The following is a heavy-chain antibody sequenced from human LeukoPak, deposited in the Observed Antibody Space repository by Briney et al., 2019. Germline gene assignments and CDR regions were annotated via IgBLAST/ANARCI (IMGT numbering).Heavy chain of an antibody. Sequence: PSETLSLTCTVSGGSISSYYWSWIRQPPGKGLEWIGCIYCSGRTNYNPSLKSRVTISVDTSKNQFSLKLSSVTAADTAVYYCASGSPGVVVPAASLDYWGQGTLVTVSS. CDR2: IYCSGRT. J-gene: IGHJ4*02. CDR1: GGSISSYY. CDR3: ASGSPGVVVPAASLDY. V-gene: IGHV4-59*08. D-gene: IGHD2-2*01.